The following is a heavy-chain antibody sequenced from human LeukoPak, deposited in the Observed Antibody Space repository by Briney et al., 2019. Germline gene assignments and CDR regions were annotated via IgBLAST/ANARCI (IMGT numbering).Heavy chain of an antibody. CDR2: VNHSGST. D-gene: IGHD1-1*01. CDR3: ARGHGGTTP. CDR1: GGSFSGYY. Sequence: SETLSLTCAVYGGSFSGYYWSWIRQPPGKGLEWIGEVNHSGSTNYNPSLKSRVTISVDTSKNQFSLKLSSVTAADTAVYYCARGHGGTTPWGQGTLATVSS. J-gene: IGHJ5*02. V-gene: IGHV4-34*01.